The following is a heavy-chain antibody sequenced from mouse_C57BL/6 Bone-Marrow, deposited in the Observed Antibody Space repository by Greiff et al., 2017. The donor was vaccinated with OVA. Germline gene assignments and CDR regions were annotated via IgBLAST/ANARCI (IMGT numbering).Heavy chain of an antibody. J-gene: IGHJ3*01. CDR1: GFTFSSYG. Sequence: EVNVVESGGDLVKPGGSLKLSCAASGFTFSSYGMSWVRQTPDKRLEWVATISSGGSYTYYPDSVKGRFTISRDNAKNTLYLQMSSLKSEDTAMYYCARQAYGSGFAYWGQGTLVTVSA. CDR2: ISSGGSYT. D-gene: IGHD1-1*01. V-gene: IGHV5-6*01. CDR3: ARQAYGSGFAY.